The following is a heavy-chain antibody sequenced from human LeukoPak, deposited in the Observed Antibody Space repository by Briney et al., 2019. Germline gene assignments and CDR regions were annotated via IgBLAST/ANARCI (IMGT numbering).Heavy chain of an antibody. Sequence: GGYLRRSGAASGFTFSSYGTHWVRPAPGKGREWVAVISYGGSNKYYADSVKGRFTISRDNSKNTLYLQMNSLRAEDTAVYYCAKSGPRKGFGELSDYWGQGTLVTVSS. CDR3: AKSGPRKGFGELSDY. V-gene: IGHV3-30*18. CDR2: ISYGGSNK. J-gene: IGHJ4*02. D-gene: IGHD3-10*01. CDR1: GFTFSSYG.